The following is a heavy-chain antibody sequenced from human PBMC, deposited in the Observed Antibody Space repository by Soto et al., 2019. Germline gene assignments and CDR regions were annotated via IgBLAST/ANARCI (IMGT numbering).Heavy chain of an antibody. D-gene: IGHD3-10*01. CDR3: AKGHYYGSGSYYLGPYYFDY. Sequence: GGSLRLSCAASGFTFSSYAMSWVRQAPGKGLEWVSAISGSGGSTYYADSVKGRFTISRDNSKNTLYLQMNSLRAEDTAVYYCAKGHYYGSGSYYLGPYYFDYWGQGTLVTVSS. CDR2: ISGSGGST. V-gene: IGHV3-23*01. J-gene: IGHJ4*02. CDR1: GFTFSSYA.